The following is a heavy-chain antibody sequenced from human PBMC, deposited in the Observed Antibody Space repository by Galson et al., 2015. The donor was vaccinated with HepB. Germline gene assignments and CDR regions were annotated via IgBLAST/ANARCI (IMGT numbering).Heavy chain of an antibody. CDR2: INAGNGNT. Sequence: SVKVSCKASEYTFTSYAMHWVRQAPGQRLEWMGWINAGNGNTKYSQKFQGRVTITRDTSASTAYMELSSLRSEDTAVYYCARTTRGYCSSTSCYVNDAFDIWGQGTMVTVSS. CDR3: ARTTRGYCSSTSCYVNDAFDI. J-gene: IGHJ3*02. CDR1: EYTFTSYA. V-gene: IGHV1-3*01. D-gene: IGHD2-2*01.